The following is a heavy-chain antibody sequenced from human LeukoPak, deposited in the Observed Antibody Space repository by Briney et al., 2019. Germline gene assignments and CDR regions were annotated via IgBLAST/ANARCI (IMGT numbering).Heavy chain of an antibody. J-gene: IGHJ4*02. V-gene: IGHV4-59*01. CDR1: GDSISSSY. Sequence: SETLSLTCIVSGDSISSSYWSWIRQSPGKGLEWIGYVHYAEGSYYNPSLKSRVTLSVDTSKNQFSLRLSSVTAADTAVYYCAGYGSRSSYKAFDYWGQGTLVTVSS. D-gene: IGHD3-10*01. CDR3: AGYGSRSSYKAFDY. CDR2: VHYAEGS.